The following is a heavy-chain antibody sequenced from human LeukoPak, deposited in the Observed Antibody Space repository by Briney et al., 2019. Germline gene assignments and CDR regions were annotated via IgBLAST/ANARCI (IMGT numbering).Heavy chain of an antibody. D-gene: IGHD3-10*01. CDR3: ARDHGYYYGSGSFDY. Sequence: GGSLRLSCADSGFTFSSYAMQWVRQAPGKVLEWVEVISYDGSNKYYADSVKGRFTISRDNSKNTLYLQMNSLRAEDTAVYYCARDHGYYYGSGSFDYWGQGTLVTVSS. CDR2: ISYDGSNK. V-gene: IGHV3-30-3*01. J-gene: IGHJ4*02. CDR1: GFTFSSYA.